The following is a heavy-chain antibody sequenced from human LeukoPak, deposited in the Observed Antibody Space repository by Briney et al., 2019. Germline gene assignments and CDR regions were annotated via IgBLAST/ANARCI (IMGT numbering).Heavy chain of an antibody. V-gene: IGHV1-69-2*01. J-gene: IGHJ4*02. Sequence: ASVKISCKVSGYTFTDYYMHWVQQAPGKGLEWMGLVDPEDGETIYAEKFQGRVTITADTSTDTAYMEPSSLRSEDTAVYYCATNCGGDLYYFDYWGQGTLVTVSS. CDR1: GYTFTDYY. CDR2: VDPEDGET. D-gene: IGHD2-21*02. CDR3: ATNCGGDLYYFDY.